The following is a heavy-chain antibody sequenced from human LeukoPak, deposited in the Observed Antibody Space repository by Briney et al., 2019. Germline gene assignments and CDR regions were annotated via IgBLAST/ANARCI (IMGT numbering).Heavy chain of an antibody. CDR1: GGSFSGYY. CDR3: ASHRRSHGSEY. CDR2: INHSGST. V-gene: IGHV4-34*01. D-gene: IGHD3-10*01. J-gene: IGHJ4*02. Sequence: PSETLSLTCAVYGGSFSGYYWSWIRQPPGKGLEWIGEINHSGSTNYNPSLKSRVTISVDTSKNQFSLKLNSVTAADTAVYYCASHRRSHGSEYWGQGTRVTVSS.